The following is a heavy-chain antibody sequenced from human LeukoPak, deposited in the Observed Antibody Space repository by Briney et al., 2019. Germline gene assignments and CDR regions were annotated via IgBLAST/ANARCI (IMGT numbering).Heavy chain of an antibody. Sequence: ASVKVSCKASGYTFTSYGISWVRQAPGQGLEWMGWISAYNGNTNYAQKFQGRVTMTRDTSISTAYMELSRLRSDDTAVYYCARSPDYDFWSGYYYYYYGMDVWGQGTTVTVSS. V-gene: IGHV1-18*01. J-gene: IGHJ6*02. CDR3: ARSPDYDFWSGYYYYYYGMDV. D-gene: IGHD3-3*01. CDR2: ISAYNGNT. CDR1: GYTFTSYG.